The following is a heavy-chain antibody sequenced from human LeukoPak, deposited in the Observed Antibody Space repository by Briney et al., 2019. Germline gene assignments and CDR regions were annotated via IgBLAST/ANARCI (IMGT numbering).Heavy chain of an antibody. Sequence: SETLSLTCTVSGGSISSSSYYWGWIRQPPGKGPEWIGSIYYSGSTYYYPSLKSRVTISVDTSKNQFFLKLSSVTAADTAVYYCARDPYYYDSSGYTRWFDPWGQGTLVTVSS. V-gene: IGHV4-39*07. CDR2: IYYSGST. J-gene: IGHJ5*02. CDR3: ARDPYYYDSSGYTRWFDP. CDR1: GGSISSSSYY. D-gene: IGHD3-22*01.